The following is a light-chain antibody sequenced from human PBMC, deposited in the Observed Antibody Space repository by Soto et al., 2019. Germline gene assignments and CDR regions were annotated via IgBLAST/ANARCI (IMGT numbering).Light chain of an antibody. CDR1: SSDVGGYNF. J-gene: IGLJ2*01. V-gene: IGLV2-14*01. CDR3: SSYTSSSTVV. Sequence: QSALTQPASVSGSPGQSITMSCTGTSSDVGGYNFVSWYQQLPGKAPKLMIYDVSARPSGVSNRFSGSKSGNTASLTISGLQSEDEADYYCSSYTSSSTVVFGGGTKLTVL. CDR2: DVS.